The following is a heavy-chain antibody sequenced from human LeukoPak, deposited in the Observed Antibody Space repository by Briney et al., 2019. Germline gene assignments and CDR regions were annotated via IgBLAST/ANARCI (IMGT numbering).Heavy chain of an antibody. Sequence: GRSLRLSCAASGFTFSSYGMHWVRQAPGKGLEWVAVISYDGSNKYYADSVKGRFTISRDNSKSTLYLQMNSLRAEETAVYYCAKDPTAGWGYGGNRHYFDYWGQGTLVTVSS. CDR3: AKDPTAGWGYGGNRHYFDY. CDR2: ISYDGSNK. CDR1: GFTFSSYG. V-gene: IGHV3-30*18. J-gene: IGHJ4*02. D-gene: IGHD4-23*01.